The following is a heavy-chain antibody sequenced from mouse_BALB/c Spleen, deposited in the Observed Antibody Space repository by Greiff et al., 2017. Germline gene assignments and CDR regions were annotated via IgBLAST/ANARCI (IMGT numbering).Heavy chain of an antibody. Sequence: EVMLVESGGGLVKPGGSLKLSCAASGFTFSSYAMSWVRQTPEKRLEWVASISSGGSTYYPDSVKGRFTISRDNARNILYLQMSSLRSEDTAMYYCANRYDGAMDYWGQGTSVTVSS. CDR2: ISSGGST. V-gene: IGHV5-6-5*01. J-gene: IGHJ4*01. CDR3: ANRYDGAMDY. CDR1: GFTFSSYA. D-gene: IGHD2-14*01.